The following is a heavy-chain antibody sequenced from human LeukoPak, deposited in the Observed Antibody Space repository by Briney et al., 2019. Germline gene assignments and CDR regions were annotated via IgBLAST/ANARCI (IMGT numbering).Heavy chain of an antibody. Sequence: PGGSLRLSCAASGFTFSSYSMNWVRQAPGKGLEWVSSISSSSSYIYYADSVKGRFTISRDNAKNSLYLQMNSLRAEDTAVYYCARGDIVVVPAAMDIWGQGTMVTVSS. CDR1: GFTFSSYS. V-gene: IGHV3-21*01. D-gene: IGHD2-2*01. J-gene: IGHJ3*02. CDR2: ISSSSSYI. CDR3: ARGDIVVVPAAMDI.